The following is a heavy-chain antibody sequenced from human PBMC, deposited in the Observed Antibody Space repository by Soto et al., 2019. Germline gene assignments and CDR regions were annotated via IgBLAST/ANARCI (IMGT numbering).Heavy chain of an antibody. CDR2: IHHSGST. J-gene: IGHJ4*02. D-gene: IGHD2-21*02. V-gene: IGHV4-30-2*01. CDR1: GGSISSGGYS. CDR3: ARGGDWKFDY. Sequence: SETLSLTCAVSGGSISSGGYSWSWIRQPPGKGLEWIGYIHHSGSTYCNPSLKSRVTISVDKSKNQFSLTLSSMTAADTAVYYCARGGDWKFDYWGQGTLVTVSS.